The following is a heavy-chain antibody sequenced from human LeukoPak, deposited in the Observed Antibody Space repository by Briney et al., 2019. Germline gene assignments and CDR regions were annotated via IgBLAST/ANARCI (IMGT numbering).Heavy chain of an antibody. V-gene: IGHV3-74*01. CDR1: GFTFSSYW. J-gene: IGHJ6*03. D-gene: IGHD1-26*01. Sequence: GGSLRLSCAASGFTFSSYWMHWVRQAPGKGLVWVSRINSDGSSTSYADSVKGRFTISRDNAKNTLYLQMNSLRAEDTAVYYCARDPYNGRYGGYYYYYMDVWGRGTTVTISS. CDR3: ARDPYNGRYGGYYYYYMDV. CDR2: INSDGSST.